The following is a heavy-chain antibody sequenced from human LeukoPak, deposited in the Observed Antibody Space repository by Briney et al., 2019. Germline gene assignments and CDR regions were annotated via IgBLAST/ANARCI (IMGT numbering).Heavy chain of an antibody. CDR1: GGSINSGSFY. J-gene: IGHJ4*02. CDR3: ARCTSTSCYNFDY. Sequence: SQTLSLTCTVSGGSINSGSFYWNWIRQSAGKGLEWIGHVYTTGTTNCNPSLRSRVTISLDTSKNQFSLNLNSVTAADTAVYYCARCTSTSCYNFDYWGQGTLLTVSS. V-gene: IGHV4-61*09. D-gene: IGHD2-2*02. CDR2: VYTTGTT.